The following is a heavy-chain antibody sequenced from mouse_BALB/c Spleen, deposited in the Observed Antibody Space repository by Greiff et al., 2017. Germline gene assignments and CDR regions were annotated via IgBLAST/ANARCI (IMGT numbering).Heavy chain of an antibody. V-gene: IGHV1S41*01. CDR3: ARDYDYDVGDY. D-gene: IGHD2-4*01. CDR2: IAPGSGST. J-gene: IGHJ2*01. Sequence: DLVKPGASVKLSCKASGYTFTSYWINWIKQRPGQGLEWIGRIAPGSGSTYYNEMFQGKATLTVDTSSSTAYIQLSSLSSEDSAVYFCARDYDYDVGDYWGQGTTLTVAS. CDR1: GYTFTSYW.